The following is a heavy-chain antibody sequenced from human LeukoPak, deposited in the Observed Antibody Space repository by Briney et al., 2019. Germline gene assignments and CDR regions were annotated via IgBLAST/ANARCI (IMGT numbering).Heavy chain of an antibody. D-gene: IGHD3-3*01. Sequence: GASVKVSCKASGYTFTGYYMHWVRQAPGQGLEWMGWINPNSGGTNYARRFQGRVTMTRETSISTAYMELSRLRSDDTAVYYCATSTTIFGVVSGDYWGQGTLVTVS. CDR1: GYTFTGYY. J-gene: IGHJ4*02. CDR2: INPNSGGT. CDR3: ATSTTIFGVVSGDY. V-gene: IGHV1-2*02.